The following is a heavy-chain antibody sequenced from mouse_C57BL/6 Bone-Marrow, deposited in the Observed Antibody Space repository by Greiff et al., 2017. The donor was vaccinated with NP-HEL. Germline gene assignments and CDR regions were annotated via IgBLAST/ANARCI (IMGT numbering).Heavy chain of an antibody. CDR2: ISYDGSN. CDR1: GYSITSGYY. V-gene: IGHV3-6*01. J-gene: IGHJ1*03. CDR3: ARSSSYWYFDV. Sequence: DVQLVESGPGLVKPSQSLSLTCSVTGYSITSGYYWNWIRQFPGNKLEWMGYISYDGSNNYNPSLKNRISITRDTSKNQFFLKLNSVTTEDTATYYCARSSSYWYFDVWGTGTTVTVSS. D-gene: IGHD1-1*01.